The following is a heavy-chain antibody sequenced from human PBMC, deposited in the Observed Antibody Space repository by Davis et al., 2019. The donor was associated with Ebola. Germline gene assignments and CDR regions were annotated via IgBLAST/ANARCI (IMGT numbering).Heavy chain of an antibody. J-gene: IGHJ4*02. V-gene: IGHV3-21*01. CDR2: ISSSSSYI. CDR3: ARVYNWGFDF. D-gene: IGHD1-20*01. Sequence: GESLKISCAASGFTFSSYSMNWVRQAPGKGLEWVSSISSSSSYIYYADSVKGRFTISRDNAKNSLYLQMNSLRDDDTAVYYCARVYNWGFDFWGQGTLVTVSS. CDR1: GFTFSSYS.